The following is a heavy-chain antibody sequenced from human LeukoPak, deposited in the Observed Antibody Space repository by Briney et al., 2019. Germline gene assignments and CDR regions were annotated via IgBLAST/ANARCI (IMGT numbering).Heavy chain of an antibody. CDR1: GGSISSYY. CDR2: IYYSGST. D-gene: IGHD3-16*01. J-gene: IGHJ3*02. Sequence: SETLSLTCTASGGSISSYYWSWIRQPPGKGLEWIGYIYYSGSTNYNPSLKSRVTISVDTSKDQFSLKLSSVTAADTAVYYCARGDVWGAFDIWGQGTMVTVSS. V-gene: IGHV4-59*01. CDR3: ARGDVWGAFDI.